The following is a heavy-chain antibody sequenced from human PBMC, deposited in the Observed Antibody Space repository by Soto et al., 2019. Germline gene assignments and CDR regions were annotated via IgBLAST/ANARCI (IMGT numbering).Heavy chain of an antibody. CDR2: IYWDDDK. V-gene: IGHV2-5*02. D-gene: IGHD4-17*01. CDR3: AHVTVTTAFDI. Sequence: QITLKESGPTLVKPTQTLTLTCTFSGFSLSTSGVGVGWIRQPPGKALEWLALIYWDDDKRYSPSLKSRLTITTDTSKNQVVLTMTNMVPVDTATYYCAHVTVTTAFDIWGQGTMVTVSS. CDR1: GFSLSTSGVG. J-gene: IGHJ3*02.